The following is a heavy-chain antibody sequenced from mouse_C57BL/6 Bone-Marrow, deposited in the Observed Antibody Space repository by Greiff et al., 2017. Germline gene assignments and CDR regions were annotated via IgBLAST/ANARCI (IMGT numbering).Heavy chain of an antibody. J-gene: IGHJ1*03. Sequence: QVQLQQPGAELVMPGASVKLSCKASGYTFTSYWMHWVKQRPGQGLEWIGKIDPSDSYTNYNQKFKGKSTLTVDKSSSTAYMQLSSLTSEDSAVYYCARVYGSTSWYFDVWGRGTTVTVSA. CDR1: GYTFTSYW. D-gene: IGHD1-1*01. CDR2: IDPSDSYT. V-gene: IGHV1-69*01. CDR3: ARVYGSTSWYFDV.